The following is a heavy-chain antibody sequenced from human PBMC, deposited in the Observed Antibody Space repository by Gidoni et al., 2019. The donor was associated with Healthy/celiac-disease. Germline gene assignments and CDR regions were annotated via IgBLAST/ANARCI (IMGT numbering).Heavy chain of an antibody. J-gene: IGHJ1*01. CDR2: INHSGST. D-gene: IGHD2-2*02. V-gene: IGHV4-34*01. CDR3: ATSLGYCSSTSCYIRSSLGRYFQH. CDR1: GGSFSGYY. Sequence: QVQLQQWGAGLLKPSETLSLTCAVYGGSFSGYYWNWIRKPPGKGLEWIGEINHSGSTNYNPSLKSRVTISVDTSKNQFSLKLSSLTAADTAVYYCATSLGYCSSTSCYIRSSLGRYFQHWGQGTLVTVSS.